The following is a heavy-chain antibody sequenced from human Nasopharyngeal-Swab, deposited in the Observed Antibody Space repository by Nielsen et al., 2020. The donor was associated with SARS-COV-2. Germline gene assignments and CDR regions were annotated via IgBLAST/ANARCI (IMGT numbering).Heavy chain of an antibody. CDR3: AKDPKITMIVVVSYFDY. CDR1: GFTFSSYG. D-gene: IGHD3-22*01. Sequence: GGSLRPSCAAFGFTFSSYGMHGAGKAPGRGLEWVAVISYDGSNKYYADSVRGRFTISRDNSKNTLYLQMNSLRAEDTAVYYCAKDPKITMIVVVSYFDYWGQGTLVTVSS. J-gene: IGHJ4*02. V-gene: IGHV3-30*18. CDR2: ISYDGSNK.